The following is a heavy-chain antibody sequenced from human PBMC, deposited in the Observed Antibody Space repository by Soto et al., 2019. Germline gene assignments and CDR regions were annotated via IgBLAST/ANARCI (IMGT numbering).Heavy chain of an antibody. V-gene: IGHV5-51*01. CDR1: GYSFGAYW. Sequence: PGESLKISCQGSGYSFGAYWIGWVRQMPGKGLEWMGIIYPGDSDTRYSPSFQGQVTISADKSISTAYLQWSSLKASDTAMYYCARRTPAAGLDYWGQGTLVTVSS. D-gene: IGHD6-13*01. J-gene: IGHJ4*02. CDR2: IYPGDSDT. CDR3: ARRTPAAGLDY.